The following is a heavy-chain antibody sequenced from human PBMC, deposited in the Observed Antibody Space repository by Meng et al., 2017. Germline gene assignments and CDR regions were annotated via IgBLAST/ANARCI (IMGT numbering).Heavy chain of an antibody. CDR2: ISSSGSTI. Sequence: GGSLRLSCAASGFTFSSYEMNWVRQAPGKGLEWVSYISSSGSTIYYADSVKGRFTISRDNSKNTLYLQMNSLRAEDTAVYYCAKDYLSFTAAYGMDVWGQGTTVTVSS. J-gene: IGHJ6*02. CDR3: AKDYLSFTAAYGMDV. D-gene: IGHD3-16*02. V-gene: IGHV3-48*03. CDR1: GFTFSSYE.